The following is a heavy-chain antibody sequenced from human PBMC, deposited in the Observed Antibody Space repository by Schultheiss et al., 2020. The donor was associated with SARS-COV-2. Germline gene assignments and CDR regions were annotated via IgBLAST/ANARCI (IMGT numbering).Heavy chain of an antibody. J-gene: IGHJ5*02. Sequence: SETLSLTCTVSGGSISSGGYYWSWIRQPPGKGLEWIGRIYTSGSTNYNPSLKSRVTISVDTSKNQFSLKLSSVTAADTAVYYCARAGSWFDPWGQGTLVTVSS. D-gene: IGHD3-10*01. V-gene: IGHV4-61*08. CDR3: ARAGSWFDP. CDR1: GGSISSGGYY. CDR2: IYTSGST.